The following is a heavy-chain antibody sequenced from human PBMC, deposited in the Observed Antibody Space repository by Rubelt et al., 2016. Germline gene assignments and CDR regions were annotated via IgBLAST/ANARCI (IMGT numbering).Heavy chain of an antibody. V-gene: IGHV3-33*01. Sequence: VESGGGVVQPGRSLRLSCAASGFTFSSYGMHWVRQAPGKGLEWVAVIWYDGSNKYYADSVKGRFTISRDNSKNTLYLQMNSLRAEDTAVYYCARGAYYYDSSGYYYAHYFDYWGQGTLVTVSS. CDR3: ARGAYYYDSSGYYYAHYFDY. CDR2: IWYDGSNK. CDR1: GFTFSSYG. J-gene: IGHJ4*02. D-gene: IGHD3-22*01.